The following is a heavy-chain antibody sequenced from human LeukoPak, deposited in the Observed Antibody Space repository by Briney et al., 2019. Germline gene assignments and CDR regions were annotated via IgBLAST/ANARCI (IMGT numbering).Heavy chain of an antibody. CDR3: ARDRSGYGYGMDV. J-gene: IGHJ6*02. V-gene: IGHV3-7*01. CDR2: IKQDGSEK. CDR1: GFTFSSYW. D-gene: IGHD5-12*01. Sequence: GGSLGLSCAASGFTFSSYWMSWVRQAPGKGLEWVANIKQDGSEKYYVDSVKGRFTISRDNAKNSLYLQMNSLRAEDTAVYYCARDRSGYGYGMDVWGQGTTVTVSS.